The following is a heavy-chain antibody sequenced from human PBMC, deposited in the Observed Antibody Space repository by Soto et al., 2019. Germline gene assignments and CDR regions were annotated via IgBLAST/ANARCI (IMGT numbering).Heavy chain of an antibody. D-gene: IGHD6-19*01. CDR3: ARHDGFSSGWILDY. CDR2: INHSGST. CDR1: GGSISSSSYY. Sequence: SETLSLTCTVSGGSISSSSYYWNWIRQPPGKGLEWIGEINHSGSTNYNPSLKSRVTISVDTSKNQFSLKLSSVTAADTAVYYCARHDGFSSGWILDYWGHGTLVT. V-gene: IGHV4-39*01. J-gene: IGHJ4*01.